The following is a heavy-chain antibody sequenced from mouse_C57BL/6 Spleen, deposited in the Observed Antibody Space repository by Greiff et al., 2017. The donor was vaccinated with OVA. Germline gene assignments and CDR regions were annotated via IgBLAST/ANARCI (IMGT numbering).Heavy chain of an antibody. CDR2: ISYDGSN. Sequence: EVQLVESGPGLVKPSQSLSLTCSVTGYSITSGYYWNWIRQFPGNKLEWMGYISYDGSNNYNPSLKNRISITRDTSKNQFFLKLNSVTTEDTATYYCARVYDGYCYFDYWGQGTTLTVSS. CDR1: GYSITSGYY. J-gene: IGHJ2*01. D-gene: IGHD2-3*01. V-gene: IGHV3-6*01. CDR3: ARVYDGYCYFDY.